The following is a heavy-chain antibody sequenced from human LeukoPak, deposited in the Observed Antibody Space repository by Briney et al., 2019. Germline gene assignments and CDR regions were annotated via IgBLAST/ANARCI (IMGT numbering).Heavy chain of an antibody. J-gene: IGHJ4*02. D-gene: IGHD6-13*01. CDR2: LSGSGGSP. V-gene: IGHV3-23*01. Sequence: GGSLRLSCAASGFTFSSYAMSWVRQAPGKGLEWVSSLSGSGGSPNYANSVKGRFTISRDNSKNTLYLQMNSLRAEDTAVYYCANALGGGNTWYYFDSWGQGTLVTVSS. CDR1: GFTFSSYA. CDR3: ANALGGGNTWYYFDS.